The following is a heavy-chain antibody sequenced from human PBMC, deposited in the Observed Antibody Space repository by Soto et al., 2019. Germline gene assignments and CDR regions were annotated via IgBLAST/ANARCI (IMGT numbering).Heavy chain of an antibody. CDR1: GGSISSYY. V-gene: IGHV4-59*01. J-gene: IGHJ6*03. CDR3: ARTSDEYYDFWSGPDLGYYYMDV. CDR2: IYYSGST. Sequence: SETLSVTWTVLGGSISSYYWSWIRQPPGKGLEWIGYIYYSGSTNYNPSLKSRVTISVDTSKNQFSLKLSSVTAADTAVYYCARTSDEYYDFWSGPDLGYYYMDVWGKGTTVTVSS. D-gene: IGHD3-3*01.